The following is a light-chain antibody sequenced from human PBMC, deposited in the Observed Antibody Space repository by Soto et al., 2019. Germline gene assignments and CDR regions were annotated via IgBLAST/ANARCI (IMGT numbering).Light chain of an antibody. CDR1: QFISSW. CDR3: QQYNSYPWT. J-gene: IGKJ1*01. Sequence: DIQMTQSPSTLSESVGDRVTITCRASQFISSWVAWYQQKPGKVPKLLIFHASNLESGVPSRFSGSGSGTEFTLTISSLQPDDFATYYCQQYNSYPWTCGQGTKVDIK. CDR2: HAS. V-gene: IGKV1-5*01.